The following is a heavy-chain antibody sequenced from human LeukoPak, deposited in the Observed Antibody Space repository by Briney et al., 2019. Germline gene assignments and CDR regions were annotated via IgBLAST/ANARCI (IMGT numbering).Heavy chain of an antibody. CDR3: ARVVWFGETIDY. D-gene: IGHD3-10*01. CDR2: ISSSSSYI. V-gene: IGHV3-21*01. J-gene: IGHJ4*02. CDR1: GFTFSSYS. Sequence: GGSLRLSCAASGFTFSSYSMNWFRQAPGKGLEWVSTISSSSSYIYYADSVKGRFTISRDNAKNSLYLQMNSLRAEDTAVYYCARVVWFGETIDYWGQGTLVTVSS.